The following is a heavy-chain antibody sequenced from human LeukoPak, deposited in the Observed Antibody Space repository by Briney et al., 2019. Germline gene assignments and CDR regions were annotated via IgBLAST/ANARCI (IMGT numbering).Heavy chain of an antibody. V-gene: IGHV5-51*01. CDR1: GYSFTSYR. J-gene: IGHJ6*04. CDR2: IHPGDADA. Sequence: GESLKISCKGSGYSFTSYRIGWVRPMPGKGLEWMGIIHPGDADARYGPSFQGQVTISVDKSISTAYLQWSSLKAADTAMYYCARLMDVWGKGTTVTVSS. CDR3: ARLMDV.